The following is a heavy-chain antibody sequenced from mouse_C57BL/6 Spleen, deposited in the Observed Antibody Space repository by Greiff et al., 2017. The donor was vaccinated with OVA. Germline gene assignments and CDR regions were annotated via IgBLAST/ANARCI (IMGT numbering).Heavy chain of an antibody. D-gene: IGHD1-1*01. CDR3: ARGYYGSSEMDY. CDR1: GYTFTSYW. Sequence: QVQLQQPGAELVKPGASVKLSCKASGYTFTSYWMHWVKQRPGRGLEWLGRIDPNSGGTKYNEKFKSQATLTVYKPSSTAYLQLSSLTSEDAAVYDCARGYYGSSEMDYWGQGTSVTVSS. CDR2: IDPNSGGT. J-gene: IGHJ4*01. V-gene: IGHV1-72*01.